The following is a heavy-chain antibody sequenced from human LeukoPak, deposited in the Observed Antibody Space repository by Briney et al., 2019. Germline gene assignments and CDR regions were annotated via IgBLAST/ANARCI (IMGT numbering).Heavy chain of an antibody. CDR3: ARALDFWSGYNYGMDV. V-gene: IGHV3-21*01. CDR2: ISSSSSYI. Sequence: GGSLRLSCAASGFTFSSYSMNWVRQAPGKGLEWVSSISSSSSYIYYADSVKGRFTISRDNAKNSLYLQMNSLRAEDTAVYYCARALDFWSGYNYGMDVWGQGTTVTVSS. J-gene: IGHJ6*02. D-gene: IGHD3-3*01. CDR1: GFTFSSYS.